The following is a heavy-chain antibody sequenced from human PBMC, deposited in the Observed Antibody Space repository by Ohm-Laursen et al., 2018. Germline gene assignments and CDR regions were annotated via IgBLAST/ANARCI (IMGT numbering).Heavy chain of an antibody. V-gene: IGHV3-23*01. D-gene: IGHD6-19*01. CDR1: GFTFSGYA. CDR2: ISGSGGST. Sequence: SLRLSCAASGFTFSGYAMSWVRQAPGKGLEWVSAISGSGGSTYYADSVKGRFTISRDNSKNTLYLQMNSLRAEDTAVYYCAKRGSQWLETEGSNPRPYYFDYWGQGTLVTVSS. CDR3: AKRGSQWLETEGSNPRPYYFDY. J-gene: IGHJ4*02.